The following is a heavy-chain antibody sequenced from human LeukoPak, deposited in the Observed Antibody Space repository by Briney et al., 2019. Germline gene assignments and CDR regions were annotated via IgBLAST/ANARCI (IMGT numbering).Heavy chain of an antibody. D-gene: IGHD3-10*01. CDR3: ARHNHYGSGTMGAFDI. CDR2: IYYSGST. Sequence: PSETLSLTCTVSGGSISSYYWSWIRQPPGKGLEWIGYIYYSGSTNYNPSLKSRVTISVDTSKNQFSLKLTSVTAADTAVYYCARHNHYGSGTMGAFDIWGQGTMVTVSS. V-gene: IGHV4-59*08. CDR1: GGSISSYY. J-gene: IGHJ3*02.